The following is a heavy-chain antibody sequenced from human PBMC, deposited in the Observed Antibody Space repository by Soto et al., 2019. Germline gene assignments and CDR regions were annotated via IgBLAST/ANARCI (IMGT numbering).Heavy chain of an antibody. V-gene: IGHV3-48*01. J-gene: IGHJ4*02. CDR3: AKNPGYYYDSTGYHFDY. CDR2: ISSSSSPI. Sequence: GGSLRLSCAAAGFTFSSNDMNWVRQAPGKGLEWVSYISSSSSPIYYADSVRGRFTISRDNSKNTLYLQMNSLRAEDTAVYYCAKNPGYYYDSTGYHFDYWGQGTLVTVSS. D-gene: IGHD3-22*01. CDR1: GFTFSSND.